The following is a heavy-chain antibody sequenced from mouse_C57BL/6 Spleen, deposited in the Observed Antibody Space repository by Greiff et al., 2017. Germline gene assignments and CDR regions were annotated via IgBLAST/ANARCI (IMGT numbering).Heavy chain of an antibody. CDR2: INPSSGYT. J-gene: IGHJ4*01. D-gene: IGHD1-1*01. Sequence: QVQLQQSGAELARPGASVKMSCKASGYTFTSYTMHWEQQRPGQGLEWIGYINPSSGYTKYNQKFKDKATLTADKSSSTAYMQLSSLTSEDSAVYYCAREVYYGSSPYYARDYWGQGTSVTVSS. CDR3: AREVYYGSSPYYARDY. V-gene: IGHV1-4*01. CDR1: GYTFTSYT.